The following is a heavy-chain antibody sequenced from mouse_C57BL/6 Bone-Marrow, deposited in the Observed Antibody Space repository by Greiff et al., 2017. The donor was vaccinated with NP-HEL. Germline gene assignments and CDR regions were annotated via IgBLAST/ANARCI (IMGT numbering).Heavy chain of an antibody. CDR1: GFNIKDDY. Sequence: VQLQQSGAELVRPGASVELSCTASGFNIKDDYMHWVKQRPEQGLEWIGWIDPENGDTEYASKFQGKATITADTSSNTAYLQLSSLTSEDTAVYYCTVYDYDFDYWGQGTTLTVSS. V-gene: IGHV14-4*01. CDR3: TVYDYDFDY. D-gene: IGHD2-4*01. CDR2: IDPENGDT. J-gene: IGHJ2*01.